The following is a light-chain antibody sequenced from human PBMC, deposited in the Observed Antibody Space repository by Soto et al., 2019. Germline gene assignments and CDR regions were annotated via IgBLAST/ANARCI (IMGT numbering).Light chain of an antibody. CDR2: DVT. Sequence: QSALTQLPSASGSPGQSVTISCTGTSRDIGGYNYVSWYQQHPGKAPKLMIYDVTKRPSGVPDRFSGSKSGNTASLTVSGLQPDDEADYYCSSYAGSNTLIFGGGTKLTVL. CDR3: SSYAGSNTLI. V-gene: IGLV2-8*01. J-gene: IGLJ2*01. CDR1: SRDIGGYNY.